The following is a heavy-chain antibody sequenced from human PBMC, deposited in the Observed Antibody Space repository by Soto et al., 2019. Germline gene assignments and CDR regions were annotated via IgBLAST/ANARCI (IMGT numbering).Heavy chain of an antibody. CDR1: DYTFTSFG. CDR2: VSGNDGGT. Sequence: ASVKVSCKASDYTFTSFGISWVRQAPGQGLEWMGWVSGNDGGTNYAVKVRGRVTFTRDTSASTAYMELTSLRSEDTAVYYCARDARGDGAQMDYGGQGTLVTVSS. J-gene: IGHJ4*02. D-gene: IGHD3-10*01. CDR3: ARDARGDGAQMDY. V-gene: IGHV1-18*01.